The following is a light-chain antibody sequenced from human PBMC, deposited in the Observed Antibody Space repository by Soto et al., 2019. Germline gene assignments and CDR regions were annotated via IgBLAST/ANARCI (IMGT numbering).Light chain of an antibody. CDR2: DAS. V-gene: IGKV1-5*01. CDR1: ERVSGF. Sequence: IQMTQSPSTMSASXGDTVTVSCRTRERVSGFLARYQQKPGEAPKVXXYDASALPRVAPPRFSGSGSGTKFTLTIASLQPDDFATYYGQQYETFSGTFGPGTKVDIK. CDR3: QQYETFSGT. J-gene: IGKJ1*01.